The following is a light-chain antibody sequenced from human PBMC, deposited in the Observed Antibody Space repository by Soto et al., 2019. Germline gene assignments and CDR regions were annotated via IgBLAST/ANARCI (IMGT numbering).Light chain of an antibody. J-gene: IGKJ3*01. CDR2: DAS. Sequence: ETVMTQSPATLSVSPGERPTLSCRASQSVSSNLAWYQQKPGQDPRLLIYDASTRATGIPASFSGSGSASXXXXXXXXLXSEDFXXYYCXQYNTWHLTFGPGTKVDIK. V-gene: IGKV3-15*01. CDR1: QSVSSN. CDR3: XQYNTWHLT.